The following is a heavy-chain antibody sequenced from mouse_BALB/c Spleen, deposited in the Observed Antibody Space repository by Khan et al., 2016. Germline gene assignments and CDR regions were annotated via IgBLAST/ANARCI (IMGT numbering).Heavy chain of an antibody. CDR3: ARMARTIN. Sequence: EVELVESGGGLVQPGGSLKLSCAASGFTFSSYGMSWFRQTPDKRLELVATINSNGGSTYYPDSVKGRFTISRDNAKNTLYLQMSSLKSEDTAMYYCARMARTINWGQGTTLTVSS. V-gene: IGHV5-6-3*01. CDR1: GFTFSSYG. CDR2: INSNGGST. J-gene: IGHJ2*01.